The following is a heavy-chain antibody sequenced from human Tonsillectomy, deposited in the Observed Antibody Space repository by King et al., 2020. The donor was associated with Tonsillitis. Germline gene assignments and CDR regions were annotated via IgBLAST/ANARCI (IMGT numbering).Heavy chain of an antibody. CDR2: INPNSGGT. J-gene: IGHJ6*02. Sequence: VQLVESGAEVRKSGASLKVSCKASGYTFTDYYMLWVRQAPGQGLEWMGWINPNSGGTNYAQKFQGRVTMTRDTSISTAYMELSRLRSDDTAVYYCARGTTVTTLLYYCGMDVWGQGTTVTVSS. CDR1: GYTFTDYY. CDR3: ARGTTVTTLLYYCGMDV. V-gene: IGHV1-2*02. D-gene: IGHD4-17*01.